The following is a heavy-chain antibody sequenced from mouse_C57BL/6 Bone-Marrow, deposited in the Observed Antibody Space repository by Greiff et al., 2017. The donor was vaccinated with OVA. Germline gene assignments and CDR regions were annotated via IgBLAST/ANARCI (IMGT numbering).Heavy chain of an antibody. V-gene: IGHV2-5*01. D-gene: IGHD1-1*01. CDR2: IWRGGST. Sequence: QVQLKESGPGLVQPSQSLSITCTVSGFSLTSYGVHWVRQSPGKGLEWLGVIWRGGSTDYNAAFMSRLSITKDNSKSQVFFKMNSLQADDTAIYYCAKSEGFITTVDWYFDVWGTGTTVTVSS. CDR1: GFSLTSYG. J-gene: IGHJ1*03. CDR3: AKSEGFITTVDWYFDV.